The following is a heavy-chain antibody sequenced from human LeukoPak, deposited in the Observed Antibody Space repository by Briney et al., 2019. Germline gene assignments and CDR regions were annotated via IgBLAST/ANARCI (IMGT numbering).Heavy chain of an antibody. CDR1: GFTFSSYS. Sequence: GGSLRLSCTASGFTFSSYSMNWVRQAPGKGLEWVSSISSSSSYIYYADSVKGRFTISRDNAKNSLYLQMNSLRAEDTAVYYCARAGAQGTAGDAFDIWGQGTMVTVSS. D-gene: IGHD1-7*01. V-gene: IGHV3-21*01. J-gene: IGHJ3*02. CDR3: ARAGAQGTAGDAFDI. CDR2: ISSSSSYI.